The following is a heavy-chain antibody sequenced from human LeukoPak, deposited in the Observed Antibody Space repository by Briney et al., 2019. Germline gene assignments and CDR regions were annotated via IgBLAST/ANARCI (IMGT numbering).Heavy chain of an antibody. Sequence: SETLSLTCTVSGGSISSYYWSWIRQPAGKGLEWIGRIYTSGSTNYNPSLKSRGTMSVDTSKNQFSLKLSSVTAADTAVYYCARGRFLEWLLGYYYYMDVWGKGTTVTVSS. J-gene: IGHJ6*03. CDR3: ARGRFLEWLLGYYYYMDV. D-gene: IGHD3-3*01. CDR1: GGSISSYY. CDR2: IYTSGST. V-gene: IGHV4-4*07.